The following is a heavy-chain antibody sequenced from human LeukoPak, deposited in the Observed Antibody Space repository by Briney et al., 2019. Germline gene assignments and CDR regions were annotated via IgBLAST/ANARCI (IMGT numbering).Heavy chain of an antibody. CDR2: ISKDGSTT. D-gene: IGHD2-21*02. J-gene: IGHJ4*02. Sequence: GGSLRLSCAASGFSFSSYWMHWVRQAPGKGLVWVSRISKDGSTTNYADSVKGRFTISRDNAKNTLYLQMNSLRAEDTAIYCCARDFAYCRGDCWWGQGTLVTVSS. CDR1: GFSFSSYW. CDR3: ARDFAYCRGDCW. V-gene: IGHV3-74*01.